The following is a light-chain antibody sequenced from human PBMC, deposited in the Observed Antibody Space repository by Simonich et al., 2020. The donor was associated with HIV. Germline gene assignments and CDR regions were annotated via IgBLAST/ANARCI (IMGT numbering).Light chain of an antibody. Sequence: EIVLTQSPATLSLSPGERATLSCRASQSISSYLAWYQQKPGQAHRLLIYDASNRATGIPARFSGSGSGTDFTLTISSLEPEDFVVYYCQQRSNWPLTFGGGTKVEIK. V-gene: IGKV3-11*01. CDR3: QQRSNWPLT. CDR1: QSISSY. J-gene: IGKJ4*01. CDR2: DAS.